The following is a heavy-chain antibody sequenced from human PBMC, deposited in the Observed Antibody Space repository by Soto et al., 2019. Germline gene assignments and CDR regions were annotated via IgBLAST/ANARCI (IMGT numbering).Heavy chain of an antibody. V-gene: IGHV3-7*05. J-gene: IGHJ4*02. CDR1: GFTFSNSW. CDR3: ARDILQA. CDR2: IKEDGSEK. Sequence: GGSLRLSCAASGFTFSNSWMTWVRQAPGKGLEWVANIKEDGSEKYYVGSVKGRFSISRDNAKNSLYLQMDSLRAEDTAVYYCARDILQAGGQGTLVTVSS. D-gene: IGHD3-9*01.